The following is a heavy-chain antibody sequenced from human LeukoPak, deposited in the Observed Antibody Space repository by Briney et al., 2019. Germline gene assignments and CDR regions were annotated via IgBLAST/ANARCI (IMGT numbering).Heavy chain of an antibody. CDR3: AKDRGGTWAAAGWGGGYYYYMDV. CDR2: ISWDGGST. D-gene: IGHD6-13*01. V-gene: IGHV3-43D*03. Sequence: GGSLRLSCAASGFTFDDYAMHWVRQAPGKGLEWVSLISWDGGSTYYADSVKGRFTISRDNSKNSLYLQMNSLRAEDTALYYCAKDRGGTWAAAGWGGGYYYYMDVWGKGTTVTVSS. CDR1: GFTFDDYA. J-gene: IGHJ6*03.